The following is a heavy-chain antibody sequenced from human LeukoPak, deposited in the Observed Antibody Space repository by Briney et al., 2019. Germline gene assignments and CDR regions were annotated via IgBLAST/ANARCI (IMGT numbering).Heavy chain of an antibody. V-gene: IGHV4-59*01. CDR3: ASLDYSSSYYWFDP. CDR2: IYYSGST. Sequence: PSETLSLTCTVSGSSFNSYYWSWIRQPPGRGLEWIGYIYYSGSTDYNPSLKSRVTLSVDTSKNQFSLNLSSVTAADTAVYYCASLDYSSSYYWFDPWGQGTLVTVSS. J-gene: IGHJ5*02. CDR1: GSSFNSYY. D-gene: IGHD6-13*01.